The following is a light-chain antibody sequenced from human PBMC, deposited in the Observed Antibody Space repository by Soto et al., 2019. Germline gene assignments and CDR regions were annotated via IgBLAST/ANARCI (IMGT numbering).Light chain of an antibody. Sequence: QSALTQPPSASGSPGQSVTISCTGTSSHIGVYDYVSWYQRHPGKAPKLVIYDVTKRPSGVPDRFSGSKSGNTASLTVSGLQAEDEADYFCGSYAGTKNFVVFGGGTKLTVL. V-gene: IGLV2-8*01. CDR3: GSYAGTKNFVV. CDR1: SSHIGVYDY. CDR2: DVT. J-gene: IGLJ2*01.